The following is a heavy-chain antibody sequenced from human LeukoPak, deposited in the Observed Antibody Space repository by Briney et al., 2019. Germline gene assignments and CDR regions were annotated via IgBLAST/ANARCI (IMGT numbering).Heavy chain of an antibody. J-gene: IGHJ4*02. V-gene: IGHV3-30*03. CDR1: GFTFSDYT. CDR2: VSYDGSND. D-gene: IGHD5/OR15-5a*01. Sequence: RSGRSLKLSCVGSGFTFSDYTMHWVRQAPGKGLEWVTVVSYDGSNDFYADSVKGRFTISRDNSKNTLYLQVNSLRSEDTAVYFCARDVSDYFDYWGQGILVSVSS. CDR3: ARDVSDYFDY.